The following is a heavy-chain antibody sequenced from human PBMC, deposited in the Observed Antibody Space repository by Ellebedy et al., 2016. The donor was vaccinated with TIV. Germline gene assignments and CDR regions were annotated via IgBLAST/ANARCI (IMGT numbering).Heavy chain of an antibody. J-gene: IGHJ6*02. CDR2: INHSGST. CDR1: GGSFSGYY. V-gene: IGHV4-34*01. Sequence: GSLRLSCAVYGGSFSGYYWSWIRQPPGKGLEWIGEINHSGSTNYNPSLKSRVTVPVDTSKNQFSLKLSSVTAADTAVYYCARISSLDTGMVGPDYGTDVWGQGTTVTVSS. D-gene: IGHD5-18*01. CDR3: ARISSLDTGMVGPDYGTDV.